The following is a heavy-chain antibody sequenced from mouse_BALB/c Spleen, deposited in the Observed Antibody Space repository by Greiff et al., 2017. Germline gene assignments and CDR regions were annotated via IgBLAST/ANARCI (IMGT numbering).Heavy chain of an antibody. CDR2: ISYDGSN. J-gene: IGHJ2*01. CDR1: GYSITSGYY. V-gene: IGHV3-6*02. D-gene: IGHD2-4*01. CDR3: ARDDYDALYYFDY. Sequence: EVQRVESGPGLVKPSQSLSLTCSVTGYSITSGYYWNWIRQFPGNKLEWMGYISYDGSNNYNPSLKNRISITRDTSKNQFFLKLNSVTTEDTATYYCARDDYDALYYFDYWGQGTTLTVSS.